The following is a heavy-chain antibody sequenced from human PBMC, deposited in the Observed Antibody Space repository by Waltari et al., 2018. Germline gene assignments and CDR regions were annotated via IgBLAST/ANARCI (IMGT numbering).Heavy chain of an antibody. Sequence: EVQLLESGGGLVQPGGSLRLSCAASGFTFSSYAMSWVRQAPGKGLEWVSAISCSGGSTYYADSVKGRFTISRDNSKNTLYLQMNSLRAEDTAVYYCAKELFGYDSSGYYFDYWGQGTLVTVSS. CDR3: AKELFGYDSSGYYFDY. CDR1: GFTFSSYA. J-gene: IGHJ4*02. CDR2: ISCSGGST. V-gene: IGHV3-23*01. D-gene: IGHD3-22*01.